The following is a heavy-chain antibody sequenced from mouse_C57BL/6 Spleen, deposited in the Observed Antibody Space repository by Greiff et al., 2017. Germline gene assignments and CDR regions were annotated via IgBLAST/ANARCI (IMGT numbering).Heavy chain of an antibody. CDR3: AIGTTVVAPYFDY. CDR2: IDPSDSET. CDR1: GYTFTSYW. Sequence: QVQLQQPGAELVRPGSSVKLSCKASGYTFTSYWMHWVKQRPIQGLEWIGNIDPSDSETHYNQKFKDKATLTVDKSSSTAYMQLSSLTSEDSAVYYCAIGTTVVAPYFDYWGKGTTLTVAS. D-gene: IGHD1-1*01. J-gene: IGHJ2*01. V-gene: IGHV1-52*01.